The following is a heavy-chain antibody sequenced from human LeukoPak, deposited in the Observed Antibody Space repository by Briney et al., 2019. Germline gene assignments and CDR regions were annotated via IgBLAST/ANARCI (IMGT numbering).Heavy chain of an antibody. CDR2: IYYSGST. CDR3: ARGSRPPYFQH. CDR1: GGSISSYY. Sequence: MSSETLSLTCTVSGGSISSYYWSWIRQPPGKGLEWIGYIYYSGSTNYNPSLKSRVTISVDTSKNQFSLKLSSVTAADTAVYYCARGSRPPYFQHWGQGTLVTVSS. V-gene: IGHV4-59*01. J-gene: IGHJ1*01. D-gene: IGHD2-15*01.